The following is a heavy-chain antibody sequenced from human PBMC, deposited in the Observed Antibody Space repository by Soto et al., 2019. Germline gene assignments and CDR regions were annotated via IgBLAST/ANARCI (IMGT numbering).Heavy chain of an antibody. CDR1: GGSISSGGYP. Sequence: QLQLQESGSGLVKPSQTLSLTCAVSGGSISSGGYPRSWIRQPPGKGLEWIGYIYHSGSTYYNPSLKSRLTISVDRSKNQFSLKLSSVTAAATAVYYCARGPPHVWGQGTLVTVSS. V-gene: IGHV4-30-2*01. CDR2: IYHSGST. J-gene: IGHJ4*02. CDR3: ARGPPHV. D-gene: IGHD3-16*01.